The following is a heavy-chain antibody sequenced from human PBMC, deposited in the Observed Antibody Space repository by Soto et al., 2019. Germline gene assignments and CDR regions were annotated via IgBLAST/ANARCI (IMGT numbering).Heavy chain of an antibody. J-gene: IGHJ4*02. CDR3: PGGGIASVKADY. CDR1: GGSISSGGYY. CDR2: IYYSGST. V-gene: IGHV4-31*03. Sequence: QVQLQESGPGLVKPSQTLSLTCTVSGGSISSGGYYWSWIRQHPGKGLEWIGYIYYSGSTYYNPSLKGRVTVSVATSKTKFSLKLSSVTAADRAVYYGPGGGIASVKADYWGQGTLVTVSS. D-gene: IGHD6-13*01.